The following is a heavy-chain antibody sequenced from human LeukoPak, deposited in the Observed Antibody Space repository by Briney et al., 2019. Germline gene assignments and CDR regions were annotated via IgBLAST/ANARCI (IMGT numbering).Heavy chain of an antibody. J-gene: IGHJ4*02. CDR1: GFTFSNYW. D-gene: IGHD3-22*01. Sequence: GGSLRLSCAASGFTFSNYWMSWVRQAPGKGLVWVSRINSDGSSTSYADSVKGRFTISRDNAKNTLYLQMSSLRAEDTAVYYCARDLELVFYDSTAYEYWGQGTLVTVSS. CDR2: INSDGSST. CDR3: ARDLELVFYDSTAYEY. V-gene: IGHV3-74*01.